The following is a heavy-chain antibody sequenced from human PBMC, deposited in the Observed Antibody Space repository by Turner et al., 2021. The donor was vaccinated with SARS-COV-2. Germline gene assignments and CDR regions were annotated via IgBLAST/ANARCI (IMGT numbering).Heavy chain of an antibody. D-gene: IGHD3-10*01. J-gene: IGHJ6*02. CDR1: GGPFRIYA. Sequence: QFQLVPSGAEVKTPGSSVTVSCTASGGPFRIYAISWVRQAPVQGLEWMGGISTIRGIANYAQKFQGRVTMTADKSTSTAYMELSRLRSEDTAVYDCARAATMVRGVIRNSFYYYYGMDVWGQGTTVTVSS. V-gene: IGHV1-69*10. CDR2: ISTIRGIA. CDR3: ARAATMVRGVIRNSFYYYYGMDV.